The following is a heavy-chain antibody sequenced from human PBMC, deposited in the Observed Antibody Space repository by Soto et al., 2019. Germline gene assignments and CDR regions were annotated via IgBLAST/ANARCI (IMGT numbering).Heavy chain of an antibody. D-gene: IGHD2-2*01. CDR1: GYTFTGYY. CDR3: ARARGADIVVVPAAMEPVDYYYYMDV. CDR2: INPNSGGT. Sequence: ASVKVSCKASGYTFTGYYMHWVRQAPGQGLEWMGWINPNSGGTNYAQKFQGWVTMTRDTSISTAYMELSRLRSDDTAVYYCARARGADIVVVPAAMEPVDYYYYMDVWGKGTTVTVSS. V-gene: IGHV1-2*04. J-gene: IGHJ6*03.